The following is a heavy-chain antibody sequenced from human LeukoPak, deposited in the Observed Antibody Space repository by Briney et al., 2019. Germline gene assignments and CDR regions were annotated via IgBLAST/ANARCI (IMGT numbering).Heavy chain of an antibody. J-gene: IGHJ4*02. D-gene: IGHD6-13*01. CDR3: ARFRYSTTWSSSWEFDY. CDR2: IYSGGST. CDR1: GFTVSSNY. V-gene: IGHV3-66*01. Sequence: GGSLRLSCAASGFTVSSNYMNWVRQAPGKGLEWVSVIYSGGSTYYADSVKGRFTISRDNSKNTLYLQMNSLRAEDTAVYYCARFRYSTTWSSSWEFDYWGQGTLVTVSS.